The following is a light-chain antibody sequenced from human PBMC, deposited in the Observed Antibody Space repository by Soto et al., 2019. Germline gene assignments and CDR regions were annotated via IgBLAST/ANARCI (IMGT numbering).Light chain of an antibody. CDR1: QGISRY. Sequence: DIQMTQSPSSLSASVGDRVTITCRASQGISRYLNWYQQKPGKAPKLLIYDASTLESGVPSRFSGSGSGTEFTLTINNLHPDDLATYYCQQYTSLWTFGPGTKVDIK. J-gene: IGKJ1*01. CDR2: DAS. V-gene: IGKV1-5*01. CDR3: QQYTSLWT.